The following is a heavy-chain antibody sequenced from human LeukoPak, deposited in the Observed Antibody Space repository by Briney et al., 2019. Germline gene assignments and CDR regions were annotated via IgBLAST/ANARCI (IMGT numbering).Heavy chain of an antibody. CDR3: AREVMSNYGGNSGAFAI. CDR2: IIPILGIA. J-gene: IGHJ3*02. CDR1: GGTFSSYA. V-gene: IGHV1-69*04. Sequence: ASVKVSCKASGGTFSSYAISWVRQAPGQGLEWMGRIIPILGIANYAQKFQGRVTITADKSTSTAYMELSSLRSEDTAVYYCAREVMSNYGGNSGAFAIWGQGTMVTVSS. D-gene: IGHD4-23*01.